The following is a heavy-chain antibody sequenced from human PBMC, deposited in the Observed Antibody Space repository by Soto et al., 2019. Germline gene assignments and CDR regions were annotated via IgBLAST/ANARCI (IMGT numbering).Heavy chain of an antibody. CDR3: AKDSSFYGYTYGSH. CDR2: ISHDGGNK. CDR1: AFTFSSYG. D-gene: IGHD5-18*01. Sequence: SLRLSCAASAFTFSSYGIHWVRQAPGKGLEWVAGISHDGGNKYYADSVKGRFTISRDNSKNTLYLQMNSLRAEDTAVYYCAKDSSFYGYTYGSHWGQGTLVTVSS. J-gene: IGHJ4*02. V-gene: IGHV3-30*18.